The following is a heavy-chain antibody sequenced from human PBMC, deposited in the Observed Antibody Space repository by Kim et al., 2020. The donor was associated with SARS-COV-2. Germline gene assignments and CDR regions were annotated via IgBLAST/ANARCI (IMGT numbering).Heavy chain of an antibody. CDR1: GYTFTGYY. Sequence: ASVKVSCKASGYTFTGYYMHWVRQAPGQGLEWMGWINPNSGGTNYAQKFQGRVTMTRDTSISTAYMELSRLRSDDTAVYYCARSITIFGVETYYFDYWGQGTLVTVSS. J-gene: IGHJ4*02. CDR2: INPNSGGT. CDR3: ARSITIFGVETYYFDY. D-gene: IGHD3-3*01. V-gene: IGHV1-2*02.